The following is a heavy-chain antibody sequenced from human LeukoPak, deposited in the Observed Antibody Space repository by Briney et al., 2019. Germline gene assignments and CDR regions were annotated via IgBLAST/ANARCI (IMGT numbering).Heavy chain of an antibody. CDR2: IIPIFGTA. CDR1: GGTFSSYA. V-gene: IGHV1-69*06. D-gene: IGHD6-19*01. CDR3: AKTAVAGTVDY. J-gene: IGHJ4*02. Sequence: SVKVSCKASGGTFSSYAISWVRQAPGQGLEWMGGIIPIFGTANYAQKFQGRVTITADKSTSTAYMELSSLRSEDTAVYYCAKTAVAGTVDYWGQGTLVTVSS.